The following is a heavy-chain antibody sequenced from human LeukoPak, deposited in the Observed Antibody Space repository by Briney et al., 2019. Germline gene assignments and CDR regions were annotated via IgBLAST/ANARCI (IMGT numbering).Heavy chain of an antibody. CDR1: GFTCSSYA. V-gene: IGHV3-23*01. D-gene: IGHD3-16*01. J-gene: IGHJ4*02. CDR3: AKDRDPNMGY. CDR2: ISGSGGST. Sequence: GGSLRLSCAASGFTCSSYAMSWVRQAPGQGLEWVSAISGSGGSTYYADSVKGRFTISRDNSKNTLYLQMNSLRAEDTAVYYCAKDRDPNMGYWGQGTLVTVSS.